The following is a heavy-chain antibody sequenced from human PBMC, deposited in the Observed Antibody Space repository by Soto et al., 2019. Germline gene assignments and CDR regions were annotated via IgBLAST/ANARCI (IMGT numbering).Heavy chain of an antibody. J-gene: IGHJ6*02. CDR2: IIAIFGTT. CDR1: GGTFSSYA. Sequence: SVKVSCKVSGGTFSSYAISWVRQAPGQGLEWMGGIIAIFGTTNYAQRFQGRVTITADKSTSTAYMEMSSLKSEDTAVYYCAREFTEGYYYYGMDVWGQGTKATVSS. V-gene: IGHV1-69*06. CDR3: AREFTEGYYYYGMDV. D-gene: IGHD4-4*01.